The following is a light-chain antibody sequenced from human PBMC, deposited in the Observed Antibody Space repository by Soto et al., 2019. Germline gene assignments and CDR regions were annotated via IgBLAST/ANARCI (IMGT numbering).Light chain of an antibody. CDR3: QQSNNWPYT. CDR1: QSVNHN. CDR2: GAY. Sequence: EIVMTQSPATLSVSPGERATLSCRASQSVNHNLAWYQQKPGQAPRLLFYGAYFRATGVPARFSGSGSGTDFTRTISSLQSEDFAIYYCQQSNNWPYTFGQGTKLEIK. J-gene: IGKJ2*01. V-gene: IGKV3-15*01.